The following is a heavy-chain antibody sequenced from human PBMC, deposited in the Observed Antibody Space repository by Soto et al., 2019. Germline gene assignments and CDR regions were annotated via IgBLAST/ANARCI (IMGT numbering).Heavy chain of an antibody. CDR2: VYYSGAA. D-gene: IGHD3-16*02. J-gene: IGHJ1*01. V-gene: IGHV4-59*01. CDR1: GGAITSDF. CDR3: ARDHGSYPNT. Sequence: LSDTLSLTGNVSGGAITSDFWSWIRQPPGKGLEWIGYVYYSGAADYNPSLKPRVTISIATSKTQFSLRLASATAADTGVYYCARDHGSYPNTWGQGILVTVSS.